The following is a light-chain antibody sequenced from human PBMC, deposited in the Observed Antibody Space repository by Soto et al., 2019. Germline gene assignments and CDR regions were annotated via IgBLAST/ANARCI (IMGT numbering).Light chain of an antibody. Sequence: DIQMPQSPASLSASVGDRVTITCRASQTLSSYLNWYQQEPGAAPKILIYSASTVQSEVPSRCSGSGCGTDDTLTISSLQPPDFAVDYCQQTFRTPHTFCQGTKLDVK. V-gene: IGKV1-39*01. J-gene: IGKJ2*01. CDR1: QTLSSY. CDR3: QQTFRTPHT. CDR2: SAS.